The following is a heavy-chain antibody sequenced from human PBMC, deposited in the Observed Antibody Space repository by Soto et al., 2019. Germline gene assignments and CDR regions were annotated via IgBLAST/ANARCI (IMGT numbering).Heavy chain of an antibody. J-gene: IGHJ4*02. D-gene: IGHD2-2*01. CDR1: GYTLTELS. CDR3: ATIYCSSTSCYYYFDY. Sequence: VKVSCKVSGYTLTELSMHWVRQAPGKGLEWMGGFDPEDGETIYAQKFQGRVTMTEDTSTDTAYMELSSLRSEDTAVYYCATIYCSSTSCYYYFDYWGQGTLVTVSS. CDR2: FDPEDGET. V-gene: IGHV1-24*01.